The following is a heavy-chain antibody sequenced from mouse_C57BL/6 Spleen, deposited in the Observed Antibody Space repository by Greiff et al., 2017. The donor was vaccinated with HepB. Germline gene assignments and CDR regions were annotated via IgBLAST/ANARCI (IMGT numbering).Heavy chain of an antibody. J-gene: IGHJ4*01. CDR1: GYTFTSYW. CDR2: IHPNSGST. CDR3: AREGTVYAMDY. D-gene: IGHD2-14*01. Sequence: QVQLQQPGAELVKPGASVKLSCKASGYTFTSYWMHWVKQRPGQGLEWIGMIHPNSGSTNYNEKFKSKATLTVDKSSSTAYMQLSSLTSEDSAVYYCAREGTVYAMDYWGQGTSVTVSS. V-gene: IGHV1-64*01.